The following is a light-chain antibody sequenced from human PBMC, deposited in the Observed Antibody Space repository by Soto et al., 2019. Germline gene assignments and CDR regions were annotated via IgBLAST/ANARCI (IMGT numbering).Light chain of an antibody. Sequence: EIVMTQSPATLSVSPGERATLSCRASQSVSSNLAWYQQKPGQAPRLLIYLASTRATGIPARFSGSGSGTEFTLTISSLQSEDFAVYYCQQYNSWPLTFGGGTKVDIK. V-gene: IGKV3-15*01. CDR3: QQYNSWPLT. CDR1: QSVSSN. CDR2: LAS. J-gene: IGKJ4*01.